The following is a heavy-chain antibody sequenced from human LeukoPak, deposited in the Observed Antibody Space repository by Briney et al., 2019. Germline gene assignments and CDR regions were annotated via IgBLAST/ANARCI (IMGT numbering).Heavy chain of an antibody. CDR1: GYTFTSYD. CDR2: MNPNSGNT. V-gene: IGHV1-8*03. Sequence: ASVNVSCKASGYTFTSYDINWVRQATGQGLEWMGWMNPNSGNTGYAQKFQGRVTITRNTSISTAYMELSSLRSEDTAVYYCARGRKTHSTGTLGYWGQGTLVTVSS. D-gene: IGHD1-1*01. CDR3: ARGRKTHSTGTLGY. J-gene: IGHJ4*02.